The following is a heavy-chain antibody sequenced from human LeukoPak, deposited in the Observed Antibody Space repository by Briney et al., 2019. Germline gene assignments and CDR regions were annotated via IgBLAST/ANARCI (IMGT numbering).Heavy chain of an antibody. CDR1: GGTFSSYA. CDR3: ARDQDAITFGGVIVC. Sequence: GASVKVSFTASGGTFSSYAISWVRQAPGQGLEWMGGIIPIFGTANYAQKFQGRVTITADESTSTAYMELSSLRSEDTAVYYCARDQDAITFGGVIVCWGQGTLVTVSS. D-gene: IGHD3-16*02. CDR2: IIPIFGTA. J-gene: IGHJ4*02. V-gene: IGHV1-69*13.